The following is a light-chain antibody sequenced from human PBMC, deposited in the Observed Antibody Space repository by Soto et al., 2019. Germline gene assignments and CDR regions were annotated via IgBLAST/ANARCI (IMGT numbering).Light chain of an antibody. CDR1: SSDVGGYNY. V-gene: IGLV2-14*01. CDR2: EVS. J-gene: IGLJ2*01. CDR3: SSYTSSSTPHVV. Sequence: CTGTSSDVGGYNYVSWYQQHPGKAPKLMIYEVSXRPSGVSNRFSGSKSGNTASLTISGLQAEDEADYYCSSYTSSSTPHVVFGGGTKLTVL.